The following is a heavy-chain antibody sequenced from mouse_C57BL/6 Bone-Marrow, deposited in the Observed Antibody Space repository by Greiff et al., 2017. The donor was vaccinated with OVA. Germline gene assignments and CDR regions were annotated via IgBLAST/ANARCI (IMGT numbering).Heavy chain of an antibody. CDR1: GFSLSTFGMG. CDR3: ARSRYYGSFWYFDV. Sequence: QVTLKECGPGILQPSQTLSLTCSFSGFSLSTFGMGVGWIRPPSGKGLEWLAHIWWDDDKYYNPVLKSRPTTSKDTSTNTVFLKIANVDTADTATDYCARSRYYGSFWYFDVWGTGTTVTVSS. D-gene: IGHD1-1*01. CDR2: IWWDDDK. V-gene: IGHV8-8*01. J-gene: IGHJ1*03.